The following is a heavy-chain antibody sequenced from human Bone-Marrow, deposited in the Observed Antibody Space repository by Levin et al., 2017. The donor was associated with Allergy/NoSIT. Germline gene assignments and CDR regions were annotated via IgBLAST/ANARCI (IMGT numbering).Heavy chain of an antibody. Sequence: GGSLRLSCEVSGFIFSRYAMHWVRQAPGKGLEWVASIWYDGSNDNYADSVKGRATISRDNSKSTLYLQMISLRVEDTAVYYCTREFLDSTPRTDAFEIWGQGTMVTVSS. CDR1: GFIFSRYA. D-gene: IGHD3/OR15-3a*01. CDR2: IWYDGSND. V-gene: IGHV3-33*01. CDR3: TREFLDSTPRTDAFEI. J-gene: IGHJ3*02.